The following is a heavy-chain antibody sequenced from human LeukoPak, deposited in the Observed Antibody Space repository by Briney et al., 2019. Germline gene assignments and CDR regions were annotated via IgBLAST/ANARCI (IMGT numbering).Heavy chain of an antibody. D-gene: IGHD5-24*01. CDR3: AREEMATSLNAFDI. CDR1: GGSIRSSSYF. J-gene: IGHJ3*02. CDR2: IYYNGST. V-gene: IGHV4-39*07. Sequence: SETLSLTCTVSGGSIRSSSYFWSWIRQPPGKGLEWIGRIYYNGSTYYSPSLKSRVTISVDTSKNQFSLKLSPVTAADTAVYYCAREEMATSLNAFDIWGQGTMVTVSS.